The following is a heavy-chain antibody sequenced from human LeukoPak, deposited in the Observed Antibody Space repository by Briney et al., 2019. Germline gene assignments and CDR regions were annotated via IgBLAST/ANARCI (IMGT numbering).Heavy chain of an antibody. CDR3: ASHSGYCSGGSCYSDSEGTIDY. CDR1: GGTFSSYA. D-gene: IGHD2-15*01. V-gene: IGHV1-69*13. CDR2: IIPIFGTA. J-gene: IGHJ4*02. Sequence: ASVKVSCKASGGTFSSYAISWVRQAPGQGLEWMGGIIPIFGTANYAQKFQGRVTITADESTSTAYMELSSLRSEDTAVYYCASHSGYCSGGSCYSDSEGTIDYWGQGTLVTVSS.